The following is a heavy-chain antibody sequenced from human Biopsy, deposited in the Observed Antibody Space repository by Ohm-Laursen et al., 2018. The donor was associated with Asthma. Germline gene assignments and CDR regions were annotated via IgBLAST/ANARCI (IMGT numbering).Heavy chain of an antibody. CDR2: IYYSGRT. J-gene: IGHJ2*01. CDR3: ARAVSSSSYWYFDL. CDR1: GDAMSTSGSY. V-gene: IGHV4-39*02. D-gene: IGHD6-6*01. Sequence: SDTLSLTCIVSGDAMSTSGSYWGWIRQSPGKGLEWIGSIYYSGRTYYNPSLESRVTISADTSKNHFSLKVTFVTAADTAVYYCARAVSSSSYWYFDLWGRGDLVTVSS.